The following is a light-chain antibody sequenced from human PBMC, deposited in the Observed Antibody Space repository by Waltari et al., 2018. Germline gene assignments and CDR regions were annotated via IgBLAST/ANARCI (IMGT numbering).Light chain of an antibody. CDR2: ANY. CDR3: ATWDDSLSGRV. J-gene: IGLJ3*02. CDR1: TSNIGTNT. V-gene: IGLV1-44*01. Sequence: QSVLTQPPSTSGTPGQRVTTSCSGRTSNIGTNTVTWYNLLPGTAPKTVIFANYHRPSGVPDRFSASKSGTSASLVISGLQSEDEADYFCATWDDSLSGRVFGGGTKVTVL.